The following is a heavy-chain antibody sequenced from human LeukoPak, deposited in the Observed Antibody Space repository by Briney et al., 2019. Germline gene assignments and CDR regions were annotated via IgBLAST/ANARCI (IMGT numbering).Heavy chain of an antibody. V-gene: IGHV3-33*01. Sequence: GRCLSLACAASISFVSNGGVEPCRQAPGKGLEWVAVIWYDGSKKYYADSVKGRFTISRDNSKNTLYLQMDSLRAEDTGVYYCARYTTRSVDYWSQGTLVTVSS. CDR1: ISFVSNGG. D-gene: IGHD3-10*01. CDR3: ARYTTRSVDY. J-gene: IGHJ4*02. CDR2: IWYDGSKK.